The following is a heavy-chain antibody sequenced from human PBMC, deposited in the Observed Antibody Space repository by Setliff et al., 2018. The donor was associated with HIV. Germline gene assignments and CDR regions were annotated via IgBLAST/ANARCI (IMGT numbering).Heavy chain of an antibody. CDR3: AQAQTSVSDSYYQYLQH. V-gene: IGHV3-21*04. D-gene: IGHD3-10*01. J-gene: IGHJ1*01. Sequence: PGGSLRLSCSASGFLFNRYSLNWVRQAPGRGQEWVASISNSSRDYWVKARYGDSVRGRCTISGDYAKNSVYLQMNILRVEDYAVYYCAQAQTSVSDSYYQYLQHWGQGTLVTVSS. CDR1: GFLFNRYS. CDR2: ISNSSRDY.